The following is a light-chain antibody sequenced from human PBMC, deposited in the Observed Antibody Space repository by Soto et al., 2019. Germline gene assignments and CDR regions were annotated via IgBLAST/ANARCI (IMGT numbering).Light chain of an antibody. J-gene: IGKJ5*01. CDR2: GAS. V-gene: IGKV3-20*01. CDR3: QHYGGAAFT. CDR1: QSVSSSQ. Sequence: EIVLTQSPGTLSLSPGEGATLSCRAGQSVSSSQLAWFQQKPGQAPRLLVYGASSRATGIPDRFCGSVSGTDFTLAISRLEPEDFAVYYCQHYGGAAFTFGQGTRLEI.